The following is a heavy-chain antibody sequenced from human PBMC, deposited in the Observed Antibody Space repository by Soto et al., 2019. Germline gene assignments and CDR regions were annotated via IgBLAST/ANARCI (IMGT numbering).Heavy chain of an antibody. CDR3: ARGTPDTAMVYYYYYGMDV. J-gene: IGHJ6*02. CDR2: IWYDGSNK. CDR1: GFTFSSYG. D-gene: IGHD5-18*01. Sequence: PGGSLRLSCAASGFTFSSYGMHWVRQAPGKGLEWVAVIWYDGSNKYYADSVKGRFTISRDNSKNTLYLQMNSLRAEDTAVYYCARGTPDTAMVYYYYYGMDVWGQGTTVTVSS. V-gene: IGHV3-33*01.